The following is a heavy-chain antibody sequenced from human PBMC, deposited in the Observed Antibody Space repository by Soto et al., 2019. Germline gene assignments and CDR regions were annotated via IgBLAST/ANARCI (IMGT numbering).Heavy chain of an antibody. CDR1: GYTFSRYG. V-gene: IGHV3-33*01. CDR3: ARDPREDRGNWFDP. D-gene: IGHD3-10*01. CDR2: IWYDGSYK. J-gene: IGHJ5*02. Sequence: QVQLLESGGGVAQPGRSLRLSCAASGYTFSRYGMHWVRQAPGKGLELVAMIWYDGSYKNYADSVKGRFTISRDNPKNTLFLLMDSLRAEDTALYYCARDPREDRGNWFDPWGQGIMVTVSS.